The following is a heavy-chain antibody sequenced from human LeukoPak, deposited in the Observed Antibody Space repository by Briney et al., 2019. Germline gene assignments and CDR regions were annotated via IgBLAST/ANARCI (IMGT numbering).Heavy chain of an antibody. J-gene: IGHJ4*02. V-gene: IGHV3-30*18. D-gene: IGHD5-12*01. CDR1: GFTFRSYG. CDR3: AKDSGHDSSFDY. Sequence: GGSLRLSCAASGFTFRSYGMHWVRQAPGKGLEWVAVISYDGSNKYYADSVKGRFTISRDNSKNTLYLQMNSLRAEDTAVYYCAKDSGHDSSFDYWGQGTLVTVSS. CDR2: ISYDGSNK.